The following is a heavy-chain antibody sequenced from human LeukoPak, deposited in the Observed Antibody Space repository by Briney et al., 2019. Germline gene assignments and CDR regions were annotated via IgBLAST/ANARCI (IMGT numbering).Heavy chain of an antibody. J-gene: IGHJ4*02. D-gene: IGHD6-13*01. V-gene: IGHV3-23*01. CDR1: GFTFSSYA. CDR2: ICGSNDST. CDR3: AKDSYSSSPTYFFDY. Sequence: TGGSLRLSCAASGFTFSSYAMNWVRQAPGKGLEWVSAICGSNDSTYYADSVKGRFTISRDNYKNTLYLQKTSLSAEDTAVYYCAKDSYSSSPTYFFDYWGQGTLVTVSS.